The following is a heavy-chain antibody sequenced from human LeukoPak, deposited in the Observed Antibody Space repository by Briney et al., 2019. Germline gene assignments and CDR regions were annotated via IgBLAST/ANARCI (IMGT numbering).Heavy chain of an antibody. D-gene: IGHD1-26*01. CDR3: AKDGRADAFDI. CDR1: GFTFSSYE. V-gene: IGHV3-23*01. J-gene: IGHJ3*02. Sequence: GGSLRLSCAASGFTFSSYEMNWVRQAPGKGLEWVSGISPGGEIPYYADSVKGRFTISRDNSKDTVSLQMHSLRAEDTAVYYCAKDGRADAFDIWGQGTMVTVSS. CDR2: ISPGGEIP.